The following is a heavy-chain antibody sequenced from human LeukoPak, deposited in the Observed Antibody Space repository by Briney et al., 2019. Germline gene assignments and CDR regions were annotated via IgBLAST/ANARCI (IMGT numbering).Heavy chain of an antibody. Sequence: GGSLRHSCAASGFTFCSYWMSGVRQAPGEGREWVANIKQDGSEKHYVDSVKGRFTISRDNAKNALYLQMNSLRAEDTAVYYCARFCTIFGDQFFDYWGQGTLVTVSS. CDR1: GFTFCSYW. D-gene: IGHD3-3*01. CDR2: IKQDGSEK. CDR3: ARFCTIFGDQFFDY. J-gene: IGHJ4*02. V-gene: IGHV3-7*01.